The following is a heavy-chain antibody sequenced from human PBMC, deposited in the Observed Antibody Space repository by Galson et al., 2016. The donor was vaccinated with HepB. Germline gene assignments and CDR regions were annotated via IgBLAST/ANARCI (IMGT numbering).Heavy chain of an antibody. CDR1: GYSFTSNW. D-gene: IGHD5-18*01. CDR3: ATSHGFSYGYPLDF. Sequence: QSGAEVKKPGESVRISCKGSGYSFTSNWINWLRQMPGKGPEWMGRIDPSDPYTNYSPSFQGHVTLSADQSISTAYLQWSSVEASDTAIYYWATSHGFSYGYPLDFWGQGTLVTVSS. V-gene: IGHV5-10-1*01. J-gene: IGHJ4*02. CDR2: IDPSDPYT.